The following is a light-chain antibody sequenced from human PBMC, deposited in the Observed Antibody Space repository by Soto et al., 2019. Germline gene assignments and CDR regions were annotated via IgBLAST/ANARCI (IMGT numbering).Light chain of an antibody. J-gene: IGLJ2*01. CDR2: DVS. V-gene: IGLV2-14*01. CDR3: SSYLSTYTVV. Sequence: QSVLTQPASVSGSPGQSITISCTGTSSDVGGYNYVSWYQQHPGKAPKLMIYDVSNRPSGVSNRFSGSKSGNTASLTISGLQAEDEADFYCSSYLSTYTVVFGGGTKLTVL. CDR1: SSDVGGYNY.